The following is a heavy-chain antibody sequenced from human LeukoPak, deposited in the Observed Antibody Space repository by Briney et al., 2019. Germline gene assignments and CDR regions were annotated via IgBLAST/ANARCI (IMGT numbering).Heavy chain of an antibody. CDR1: GFTFSSYA. V-gene: IGHV3-23*01. Sequence: GGSLRLSCAASGFTFSSYAMSWVRQAPGKGLEWVSAISGSGGSTYYADSVKGRFTISRDNSKNTLYLQMNSLRAEDTAVYYCARKPGNYYYYYYMDVWGKGTTVTISS. CDR2: ISGSGGST. J-gene: IGHJ6*03. CDR3: ARKPGNYYYYYYMDV.